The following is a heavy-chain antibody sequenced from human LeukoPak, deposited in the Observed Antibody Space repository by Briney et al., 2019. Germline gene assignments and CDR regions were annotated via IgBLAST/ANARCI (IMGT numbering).Heavy chain of an antibody. Sequence: ASVKVSCKVSGYTLTELSMHWVRQAPGKGLEWMGGFDPEDGETIYAQKFQGRVTITADESTSTAYMEPSSLRSEDTAVYYCASGSSSSSSFDYWGQGTLVTVSS. V-gene: IGHV1-24*01. CDR3: ASGSSSSSSFDY. CDR2: FDPEDGET. J-gene: IGHJ4*02. CDR1: GYTLTELS. D-gene: IGHD6-6*01.